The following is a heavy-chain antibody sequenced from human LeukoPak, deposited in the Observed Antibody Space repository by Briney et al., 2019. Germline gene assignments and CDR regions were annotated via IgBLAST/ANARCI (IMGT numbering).Heavy chain of an antibody. J-gene: IGHJ4*02. CDR3: SRESGPFCPFGY. CDR2: ISLAGQT. V-gene: IGHV4/OR15-8*02. Sequence: SETLSLTCGVSGGSISGTNWWRWVRQPPGQGLEWIGEISLAGQTNYNPSLNGRVTMSLDKSSNQLSLHLTSVTAADTATYFCSRESGPFCPFGYWGQGTLVIVSS. CDR1: GGSISGTNW. D-gene: IGHD1-26*01.